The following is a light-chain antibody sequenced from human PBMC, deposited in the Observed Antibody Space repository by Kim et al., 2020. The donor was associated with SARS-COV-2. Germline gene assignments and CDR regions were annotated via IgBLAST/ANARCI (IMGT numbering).Light chain of an antibody. Sequence: ASVGDRVTITCRASQGNSSALAWYQQTPGQPPKLLLFDASDLESGVPSRFRGSGSGTDFTLTISGLQPEDFATYYCQQFKTYPPTFGQGTKVDIK. CDR1: QGNSSA. V-gene: IGKV1-13*02. CDR3: QQFKTYPPT. CDR2: DAS. J-gene: IGKJ2*01.